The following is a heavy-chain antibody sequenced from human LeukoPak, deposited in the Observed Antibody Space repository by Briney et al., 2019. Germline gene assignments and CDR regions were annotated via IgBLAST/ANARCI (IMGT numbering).Heavy chain of an antibody. J-gene: IGHJ6*03. Sequence: SETLSLTCTVSGGSISSYYWSWIRQPAGKGLEWIGRIYTSGSTNYNPSLKSRVTMSVDTSKNQSSLKLSSVTAADTAVYYCARENDILTGYYYYYYYMDVWGKGTTVTVSS. V-gene: IGHV4-4*07. CDR1: GGSISSYY. CDR3: ARENDILTGYYYYYYYMDV. CDR2: IYTSGST. D-gene: IGHD3-9*01.